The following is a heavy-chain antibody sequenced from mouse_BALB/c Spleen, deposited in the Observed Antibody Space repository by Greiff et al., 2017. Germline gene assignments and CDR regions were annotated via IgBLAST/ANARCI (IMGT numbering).Heavy chain of an antibody. CDR2: ISYSGST. J-gene: IGHJ2*01. CDR3: ARSGSSYVFDY. CDR1: GYSITSDYA. D-gene: IGHD1-1*01. Sequence: EVKLVESGPGLVKPSQSLSLTCTVTGYSITSDYAWNWIRQFPGNQLEWMGYISYSGSTSYNPSLKSRISITRDTSKNQFFLQLNSVTTEDTATYYCARSGSSYVFDYWGQGTTLTVSS. V-gene: IGHV3-2*02.